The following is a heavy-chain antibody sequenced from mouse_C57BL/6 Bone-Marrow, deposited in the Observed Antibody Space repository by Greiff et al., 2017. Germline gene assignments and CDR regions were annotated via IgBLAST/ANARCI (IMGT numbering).Heavy chain of an antibody. CDR1: GFTFSSYA. Sequence: EVQVVASGGGLVKPGGSLKLSCAASGFTFSSYAMSWVRQTPEKRLEWVATISDGGSYTYYPDNVKGRFTISRDNAKNNLYLQMSHLKSEDTAMYYCARVPSSYAMDYWGQGTSVTVSS. D-gene: IGHD3-2*02. J-gene: IGHJ4*01. CDR3: ARVPSSYAMDY. CDR2: ISDGGSYT. V-gene: IGHV5-4*01.